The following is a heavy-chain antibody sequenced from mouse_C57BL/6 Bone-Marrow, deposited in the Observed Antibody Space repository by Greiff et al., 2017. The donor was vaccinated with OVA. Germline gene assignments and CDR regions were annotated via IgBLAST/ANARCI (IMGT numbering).Heavy chain of an antibody. CDR1: GFTFSSYA. CDR2: ISDGGSYT. V-gene: IGHV5-4*03. D-gene: IGHD1-1*01. J-gene: IGHJ3*01. Sequence: EVQRVESGGGLVKPGGSLKLSCAASGFTFSSYAMSWVRQTPEKRLEWVATISDGGSYTYYPDNVKGRFTISRDNAKNNLYLQMSHLKSEDTAMYYCARRGYYYGPFAYWGQGTLVTVSA. CDR3: ARRGYYYGPFAY.